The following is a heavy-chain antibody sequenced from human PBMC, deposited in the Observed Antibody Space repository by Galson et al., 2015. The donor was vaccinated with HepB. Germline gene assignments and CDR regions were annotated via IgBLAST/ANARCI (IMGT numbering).Heavy chain of an antibody. D-gene: IGHD2-21*02. CDR3: VKDTCGGYGFGWFDP. Sequence: SLRLSCAASGFTFDDYAMHWVRQAPGKGLEWVSTITWNSGSVGYADSVKGRFTISRDNTRNSLYLQMNSLTTEDTALYSCVKDTCGGYGFGWFDPWGQGTLVTVSS. J-gene: IGHJ5*02. V-gene: IGHV3-9*01. CDR1: GFTFDDYA. CDR2: ITWNSGSV.